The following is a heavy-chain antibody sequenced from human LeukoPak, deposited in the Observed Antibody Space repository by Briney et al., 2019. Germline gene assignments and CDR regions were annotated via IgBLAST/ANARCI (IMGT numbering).Heavy chain of an antibody. D-gene: IGHD3-22*01. Sequence: KPSETLSLTCTVSGGSISSYYWSWIRQPAGKGLEWIGRIYTSGSTNYNPSLKSRVTMSVDTSKNQFSLKLSSVTAADTAVYYCAKRDYFSSGDYYPLFDNWGQGTLVTVSS. J-gene: IGHJ4*02. V-gene: IGHV4-4*07. CDR3: AKRDYFSSGDYYPLFDN. CDR1: GGSISSYY. CDR2: IYTSGST.